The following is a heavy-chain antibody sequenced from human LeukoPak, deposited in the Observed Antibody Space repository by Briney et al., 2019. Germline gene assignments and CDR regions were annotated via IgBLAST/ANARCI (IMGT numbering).Heavy chain of an antibody. CDR2: ISGSGGST. CDR3: AKGDSWYEGGDY. D-gene: IGHD6-13*01. J-gene: IGHJ4*02. V-gene: IGHV3-23*01. CDR1: GFTFSSYG. Sequence: PGGSLRLSCAASGFTFSSYGMHWVRQAPGKGLEWVAVISGSGGSTYYADSVKGRFTISRDNSKNTLYLQMNSLRAEDTAVYYCAKGDSWYEGGDYWGQGTLVTVSS.